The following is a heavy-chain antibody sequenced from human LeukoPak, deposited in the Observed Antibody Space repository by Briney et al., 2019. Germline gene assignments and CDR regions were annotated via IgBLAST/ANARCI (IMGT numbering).Heavy chain of an antibody. CDR2: ISNTGSYT. J-gene: IGHJ1*01. CDR1: GFTFSGYS. CDR3: ARDHDRHFDCRSYFQY. V-gene: IGHV3-21*01. Sequence: GGSLRLSCAASGFTFSGYSLTWVRQAPGKGLEWVSRISNTGSYTCYLDSVKGRFTISRDNAKNSTFLQMNSLRAEDTAVYYCARDHDRHFDCRSYFQYWGQGTLVTVSS. D-gene: IGHD3-9*01.